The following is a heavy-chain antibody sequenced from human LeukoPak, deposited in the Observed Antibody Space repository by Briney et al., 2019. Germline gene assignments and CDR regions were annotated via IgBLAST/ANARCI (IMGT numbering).Heavy chain of an antibody. Sequence: GGSLRLSCAASGFTFDDYAMHWVRQAPGKGLEWVSGISWNSGSIGYADSVKGRFTISRDNAKNSLYLQMNSLRAEDTALYYCAKARYYDSSGFTLDYWGQGTLVTVSS. CDR2: ISWNSGSI. CDR3: AKARYYDSSGFTLDY. D-gene: IGHD3-22*01. J-gene: IGHJ4*02. V-gene: IGHV3-9*01. CDR1: GFTFDDYA.